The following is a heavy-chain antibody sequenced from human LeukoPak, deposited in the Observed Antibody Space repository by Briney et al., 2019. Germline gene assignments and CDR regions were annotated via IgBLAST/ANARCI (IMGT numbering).Heavy chain of an antibody. J-gene: IGHJ4*02. V-gene: IGHV3-21*01. CDR2: ISSSSSYI. CDR3: ARNYGDAARFDY. CDR1: GFTFNTYT. D-gene: IGHD4-17*01. Sequence: GGSLRLSCAASGFTFNTYTMNWVRQAPGKGLEWVSSISSSSSYIYYVDSVKGRFTISRDNAKNSLYLQMNSLRAEDTAVYYCARNYGDAARFDYWSQGTLVTVSS.